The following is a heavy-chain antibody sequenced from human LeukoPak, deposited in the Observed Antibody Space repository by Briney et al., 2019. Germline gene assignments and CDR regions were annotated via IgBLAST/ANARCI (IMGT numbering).Heavy chain of an antibody. J-gene: IGHJ4*02. CDR2: FSGSGDST. V-gene: IGHV3-23*01. CDR1: GFTFCNYA. Sequence: GGSLRLSCAASGFTFCNYAMTWVRQAPGKGLEWVSTFSGSGDSTYYADSVKDRFTISRDNSKNTLYLQMNSLIADDTAVYYCAKEGFLEWFLFDYWGQGTLVTVSS. CDR3: AKEGFLEWFLFDY. D-gene: IGHD3-3*01.